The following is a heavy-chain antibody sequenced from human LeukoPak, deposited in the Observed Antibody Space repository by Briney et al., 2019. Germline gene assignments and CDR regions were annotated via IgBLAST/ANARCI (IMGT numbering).Heavy chain of an antibody. CDR2: MNPNSGNT. Sequence: GASVKVSCKAPGYTFTSYDINWVRQATGQGLEWMGWMNPNSGNTGYAQKFQGRVTMTRNTSISTAYMELSSLRSEDTAVYYCARRSLAVAAFDYWGQGTLVTVSS. D-gene: IGHD6-19*01. V-gene: IGHV1-8*01. CDR3: ARRSLAVAAFDY. J-gene: IGHJ4*02. CDR1: GYTFTSYD.